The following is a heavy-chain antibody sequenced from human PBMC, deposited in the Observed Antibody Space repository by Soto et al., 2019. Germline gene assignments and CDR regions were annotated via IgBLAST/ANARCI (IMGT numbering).Heavy chain of an antibody. J-gene: IGHJ6*02. CDR3: ARRAPPMDV. V-gene: IGHV1-18*01. Sequence: QVQLVQSGAEVKKPGASVKVSCKASGYTFTSYGISWVRQAPGQGLEWMGWISAYNGNTKYAQQLQGRVTMTTDTSPSTAYMELGSLSSDDTAVYFRARRAPPMDVWGQGTTVTVSS. CDR1: GYTFTSYG. CDR2: ISAYNGNT.